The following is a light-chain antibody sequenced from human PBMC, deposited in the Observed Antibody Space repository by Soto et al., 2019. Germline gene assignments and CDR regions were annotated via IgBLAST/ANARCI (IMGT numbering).Light chain of an antibody. CDR3: CSYAGSNTFV. Sequence: QSVLTQPASVSGSPGQSITISCTGTSSDVGSYNLVSWYQQHPGKAPKLMIYEGSKRPSGVSNRFSGSKSGNTASLTISGLQAEDEADYYCCSYAGSNTFVFGGGTKVTVL. CDR1: SSDVGSYNL. J-gene: IGLJ3*02. CDR2: EGS. V-gene: IGLV2-23*03.